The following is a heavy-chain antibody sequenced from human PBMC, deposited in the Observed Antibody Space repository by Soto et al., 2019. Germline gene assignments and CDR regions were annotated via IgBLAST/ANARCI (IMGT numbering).Heavy chain of an antibody. CDR1: GFSLTNAVMG. D-gene: IGHD6-13*01. CDR3: ARMIIGSWDY. CDR2: IFSTDEK. V-gene: IGHV2-26*01. Sequence: QVTLKESGPVVVKPTETLTLTCTVSGFSLTNAVMGVSWLRQPPGKALEWLAHIFSTDEKSYSQPRKTRLTSSKDNSKSQVVLVMTNMDPVDTATYYWARMIIGSWDYWGQGILVTVSS. J-gene: IGHJ4*02.